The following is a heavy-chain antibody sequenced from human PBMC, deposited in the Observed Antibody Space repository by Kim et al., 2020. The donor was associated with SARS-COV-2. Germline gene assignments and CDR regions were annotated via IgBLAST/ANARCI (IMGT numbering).Heavy chain of an antibody. CDR1: GFTFSSYA. CDR2: ISGSGSST. J-gene: IGHJ4*02. Sequence: GGSLRLSCAASGFTFSSYAMSWVRQAPGKGLEWVSAISGSGSSTYYADSVKGRFTISRDNSKNTLYLQMNSLRAEDTAVYYCAKGPPYGGNSRYYFDYWGQGTLVTVSS. V-gene: IGHV3-23*01. D-gene: IGHD4-17*01. CDR3: AKGPPYGGNSRYYFDY.